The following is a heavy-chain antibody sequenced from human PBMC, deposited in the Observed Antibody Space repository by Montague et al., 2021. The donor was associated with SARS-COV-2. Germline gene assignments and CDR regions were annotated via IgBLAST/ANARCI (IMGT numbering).Heavy chain of an antibody. D-gene: IGHD2-15*01. V-gene: IGHV4-34*01. Sequence: SETLSLTCAVYGGSFSGYYWSWIRQPPGKGLEWIGEISHSGSTNYNPSLKSRVTISVDTSKNQFSLKLSSVTAADTAVYYCARERGYCSGGSCYSGWFDPWGQGTLVTVSS. CDR1: GGSFSGYY. CDR2: ISHSGST. CDR3: ARERGYCSGGSCYSGWFDP. J-gene: IGHJ5*02.